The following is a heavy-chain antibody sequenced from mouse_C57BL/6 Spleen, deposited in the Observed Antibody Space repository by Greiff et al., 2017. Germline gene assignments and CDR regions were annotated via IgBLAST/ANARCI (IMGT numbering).Heavy chain of an antibody. CDR2: IYPGSGST. J-gene: IGHJ4*01. CDR3: ARSGYSNYDYAMDY. D-gene: IGHD2-5*01. CDR1: GYTFTSYW. Sequence: QVQLQQPGAELVKPGASVKMSCKASGYTFTSYWITWVKQRPGQGLEWIGDIYPGSGSTNYNEKFKSKDTLTVDTSSSTAYMQLSSLTSEDSAVYYCARSGYSNYDYAMDYWGQGTSVTVSS. V-gene: IGHV1-55*01.